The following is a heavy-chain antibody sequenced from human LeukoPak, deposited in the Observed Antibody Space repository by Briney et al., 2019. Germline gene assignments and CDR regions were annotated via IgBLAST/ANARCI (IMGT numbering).Heavy chain of an antibody. CDR3: ARDLRLGYCSGNSCYSS. D-gene: IGHD2-15*01. J-gene: IGHJ5*02. Sequence: GGSLRLPCAASGFTFSSYEMNWVRQAPGKGLEWVSYISSSGGTIYHADSVKGRFSISRDNAKNSLYLQMNSLRAEDTAVYYCARDLRLGYCSGNSCYSSWGQGTLVTVSS. V-gene: IGHV3-48*03. CDR2: ISSSGGTI. CDR1: GFTFSSYE.